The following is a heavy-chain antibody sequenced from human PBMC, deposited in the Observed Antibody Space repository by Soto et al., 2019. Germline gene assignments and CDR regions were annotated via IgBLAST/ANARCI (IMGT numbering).Heavy chain of an antibody. CDR3: ARGSLLGYCSGGSCHAFDI. Sequence: ASVKVSCKASGYTFTSYGISWVRQAPGQGLEWMGWISAYNGNTNYAQKLQGRVTMTTDTSTSTAYMELRSLRSDDTAVYYCARGSLLGYCSGGSCHAFDIWGQGTMVTVSS. D-gene: IGHD2-15*01. J-gene: IGHJ3*02. V-gene: IGHV1-18*01. CDR2: ISAYNGNT. CDR1: GYTFTSYG.